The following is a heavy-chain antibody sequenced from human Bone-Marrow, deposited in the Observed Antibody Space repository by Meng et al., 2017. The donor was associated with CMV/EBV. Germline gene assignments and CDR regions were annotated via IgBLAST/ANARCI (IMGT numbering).Heavy chain of an antibody. J-gene: IGHJ6*02. Sequence: ASVKVSCKASGYTFTSYYMHWVRQAPGQGLEWMGIINPSGGSTSYAQKFQGRVTMTRDTSTSTVYMELSSLRSEDTAVYYCARDTYVPAAMGYYYYYYGMDVWGQGTTATVSS. CDR2: INPSGGST. CDR3: ARDTYVPAAMGYYYYYYGMDV. V-gene: IGHV1-46*01. D-gene: IGHD2-2*01. CDR1: GYTFTSYY.